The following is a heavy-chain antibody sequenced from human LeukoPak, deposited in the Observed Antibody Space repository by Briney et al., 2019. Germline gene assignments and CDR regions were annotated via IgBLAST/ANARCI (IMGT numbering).Heavy chain of an antibody. V-gene: IGHV4-39*01. J-gene: IGHJ4*02. CDR3: ARQWLLYYFGY. CDR2: IYYSGST. CDR1: GGSISSSSHY. D-gene: IGHD3-22*01. Sequence: SETLSLTCTVSGGSISSSSHYWGWIRQPPGKGLEWIGSIYYSGSTYYNPSLKSRVTISVDTSKNQFSLKLSSVTAADTAVYYCARQWLLYYFGYWGQGTLVTVSS.